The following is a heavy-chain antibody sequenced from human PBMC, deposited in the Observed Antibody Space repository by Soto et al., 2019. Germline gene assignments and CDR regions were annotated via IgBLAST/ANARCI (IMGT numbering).Heavy chain of an antibody. V-gene: IGHV4-39*01. Sequence: QLQLQESGPGLVKPSETLSLTCTVSGGSISSSSYYWGWIRQPPGKGLEWIGSIYYSGSTYYNPSFKRRVTISADTSKNQYSLKLSSVTAADTAVYYCTSRSDYDFWSGYATGGGLNWFDPWGQGTLVTVSS. CDR2: IYYSGST. CDR3: TSRSDYDFWSGYATGGGLNWFDP. D-gene: IGHD3-3*01. CDR1: GGSISSSSYY. J-gene: IGHJ5*02.